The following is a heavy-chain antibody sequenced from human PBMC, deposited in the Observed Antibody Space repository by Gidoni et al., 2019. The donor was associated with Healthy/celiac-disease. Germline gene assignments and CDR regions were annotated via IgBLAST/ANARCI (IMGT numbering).Heavy chain of an antibody. J-gene: IGHJ4*02. Sequence: EVQLFESGGVLVQPGGSLRLSCAASGFPFSSYAMRWFRQAPGKGLEWVSAISGSGGSTYYADSVKGRFTISRDNSKNTLYLQMNSLRAEDTAVYYCAKGEEGYMITFGGVIGYLDYWGQGTLVTVSS. V-gene: IGHV3-23*01. CDR2: ISGSGGST. D-gene: IGHD3-16*02. CDR3: AKGEEGYMITFGGVIGYLDY. CDR1: GFPFSSYA.